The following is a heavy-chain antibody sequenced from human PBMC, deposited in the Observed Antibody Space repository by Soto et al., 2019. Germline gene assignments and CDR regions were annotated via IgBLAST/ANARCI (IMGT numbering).Heavy chain of an antibody. CDR2: TYYRAKWYN. Sequence: KQSQTLSLTCAISGDSVSSNSAAWNWIRQSPSRGLEWLGRTYYRAKWYNDYAVSVKSRITINPDTSKNQFSLQLNSVTPEDTAVYYCARSSLTGGGEAYFDYWGQGTLVTVSS. D-gene: IGHD7-27*01. V-gene: IGHV6-1*01. J-gene: IGHJ4*02. CDR1: GDSVSSNSAA. CDR3: ARSSLTGGGEAYFDY.